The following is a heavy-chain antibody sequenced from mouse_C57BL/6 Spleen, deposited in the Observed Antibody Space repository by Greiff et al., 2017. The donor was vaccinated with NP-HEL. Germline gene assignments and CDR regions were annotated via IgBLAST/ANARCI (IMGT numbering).Heavy chain of an antibody. D-gene: IGHD1-1*01. J-gene: IGHJ2*01. CDR2: IDPETGGT. Sequence: QVQLQQSGAELVRPGASVTLSCKASGYTFTDYEMHWVKQTPVHGLEWIGAIDPETGGTAYNQKFKGKAILTADKSSSTAYMELRSLTSEDSAVYYCTTTVVATGDFDYWGQGTTLTVSS. V-gene: IGHV1-15*01. CDR3: TTTVVATGDFDY. CDR1: GYTFTDYE.